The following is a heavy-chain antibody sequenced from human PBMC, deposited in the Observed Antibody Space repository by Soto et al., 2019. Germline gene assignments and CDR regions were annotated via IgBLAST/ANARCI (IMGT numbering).Heavy chain of an antibody. Sequence: QLQLQESGPGLVKPSETLSLTCTVSGGSISSSSYYWGWIRQPPGKGLEWIGSIYYSGSTYYNPSLKSRVTISVDTSKNQFSLKLSSVTAADTAVYYCARHSSSGWYPLYNWFDPWGQGTLVTVSS. J-gene: IGHJ5*02. CDR2: IYYSGST. CDR1: GGSISSSSYY. CDR3: ARHSSSGWYPLYNWFDP. V-gene: IGHV4-39*01. D-gene: IGHD6-19*01.